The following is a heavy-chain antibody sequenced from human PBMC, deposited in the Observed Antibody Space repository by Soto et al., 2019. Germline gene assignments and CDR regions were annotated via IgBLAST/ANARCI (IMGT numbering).Heavy chain of an antibody. CDR2: ISGSGSVT. CDR3: AKGGVAAARGYFDH. V-gene: IGHV3-23*01. Sequence: PGGSLRLSCAASGFNFRSYGLSWVRQAPGKGLEWVSDISGSGSVTNYADSVKGRFTISRDNSNNTLTLQMDSLRAEDTAVYYCAKGGVAAARGYFDHWGQGTRVTLSS. J-gene: IGHJ4*02. D-gene: IGHD6-13*01. CDR1: GFNFRSYG.